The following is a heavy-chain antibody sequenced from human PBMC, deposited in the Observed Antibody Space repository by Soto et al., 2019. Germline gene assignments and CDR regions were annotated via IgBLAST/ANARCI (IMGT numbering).Heavy chain of an antibody. Sequence: GGSLRLSCAASGFTFSSYAMSWVRQAPGKGLEWVSAISGSGGSTYYADSVKGRFTISRDNSKNTLYLQMNSLRAEDTAVYYCAKDQSAYSSYYMDVWGKGTTVTVSS. J-gene: IGHJ6*03. CDR3: AKDQSAYSSYYMDV. CDR2: ISGSGGST. D-gene: IGHD6-19*01. V-gene: IGHV3-23*01. CDR1: GFTFSSYA.